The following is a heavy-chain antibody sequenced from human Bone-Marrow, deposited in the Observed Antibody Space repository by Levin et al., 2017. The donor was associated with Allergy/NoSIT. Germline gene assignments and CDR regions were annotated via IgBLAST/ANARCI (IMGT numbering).Heavy chain of an antibody. CDR3: ARGWNEVGY. V-gene: IGHV3-33*01. CDR2: IWYDGSNE. CDR1: GFSFSDYG. Sequence: GGSLRLSCVASGFSFSDYGMHWVRQAPGKGSEWVAAIWYDGSNENYANSVKGRFTISRDNSRNTLYLQMNSLRAEDTGLYYCARGWNEVGYWGQGTLVTVSS. J-gene: IGHJ4*02. D-gene: IGHD1-1*01.